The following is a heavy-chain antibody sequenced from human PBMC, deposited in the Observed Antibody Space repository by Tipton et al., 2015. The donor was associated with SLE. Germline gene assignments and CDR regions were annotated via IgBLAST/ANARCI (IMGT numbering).Heavy chain of an antibody. V-gene: IGHV4-31*03. CDR3: ARGGGSGTYRTNGRILYYYYMDV. D-gene: IGHD3-10*01. CDR1: GGSISSGGYY. CDR2: IYYSGST. Sequence: TLSLTCTVSGGSISSGGYYWSWIRQHPGKGLEWIGYIYYSGSTYYNPSLKSRVTISVDTSKNQFSLKLSSVTAADTAVYYCARGGGSGTYRTNGRILYYYYMDVWGKGSTVTVSS. J-gene: IGHJ6*03.